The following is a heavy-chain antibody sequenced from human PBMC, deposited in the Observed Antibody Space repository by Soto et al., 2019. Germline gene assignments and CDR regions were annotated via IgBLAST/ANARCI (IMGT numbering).Heavy chain of an antibody. CDR2: IIPVLGMA. V-gene: IGHV1-69*08. CDR1: GDFFDSLT. CDR3: ARELGGYDYLYYYYYMDV. J-gene: IGHJ6*03. D-gene: IGHD5-12*01. Sequence: QAQLVQSGAEMKNPGSSVKVSSQASGDFFDSLTINWVQQPPEQGLEWMGRIIPVLGMANYAQKFQGRVMIIADKSTSTVYMELSSLTSEDTAVYYCARELGGYDYLYYYYYMDVWGEGTTVTVSS.